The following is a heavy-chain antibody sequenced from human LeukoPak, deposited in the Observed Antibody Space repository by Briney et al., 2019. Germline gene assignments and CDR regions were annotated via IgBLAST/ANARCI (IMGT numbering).Heavy chain of an antibody. CDR1: GFTFSAYW. D-gene: IGHD2-15*01. J-gene: IGHJ4*02. Sequence: QTGGSLRLSCAASGFTFSAYWMSWVRQAPGKGLEWVANIKQDGSEIYYVDSVKGRFTISRDNAKNSLYLQMNGLTAEDTAVYYCARTYGSGSLDYGGQGTLVTVSS. CDR3: ARTYGSGSLDY. V-gene: IGHV3-7*01. CDR2: IKQDGSEI.